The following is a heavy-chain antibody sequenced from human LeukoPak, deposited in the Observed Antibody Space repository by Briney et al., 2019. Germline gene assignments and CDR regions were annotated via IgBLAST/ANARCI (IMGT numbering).Heavy chain of an antibody. CDR3: AREGNSSGYNDAFDI. CDR1: GGSISSYY. CDR2: IYYSVST. V-gene: IGHV4-59*01. J-gene: IGHJ3*02. D-gene: IGHD3-22*01. Sequence: KPSESLSPTCTVAGGSISSYYWRWVRQPPGEWLEWIGYIYYSVSTNYNPSLKGRVTISVATSKNQFSLKLSSVTAADTAVYYCAREGNSSGYNDAFDIWGQGTMVTVSS.